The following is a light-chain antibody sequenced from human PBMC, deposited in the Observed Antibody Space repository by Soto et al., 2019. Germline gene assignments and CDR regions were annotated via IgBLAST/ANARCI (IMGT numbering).Light chain of an antibody. J-gene: IGLJ1*01. CDR3: SSYTGTSTFV. CDR1: SSDVGGYDY. CDR2: DVN. Sequence: QSALAQPASLSGSPGQSITISFTGTSSDVGGYDYVSWYQQLPGKAPKLMIYDVNNRPSGVSNRFSGSKSGNTASLTISGLQAEDEADYYCSSYTGTSTFVFGGGTKVTVL. V-gene: IGLV2-14*01.